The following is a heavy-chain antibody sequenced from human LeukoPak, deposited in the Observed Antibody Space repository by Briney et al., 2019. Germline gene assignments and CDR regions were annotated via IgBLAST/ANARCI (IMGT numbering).Heavy chain of an antibody. D-gene: IGHD3-3*01. CDR1: GFTFSSYA. CDR3: ARVSLRFLEWFSMDV. J-gene: IGHJ6*02. CDR2: ISYDGSNK. V-gene: IGHV3-30-3*01. Sequence: GGSLRLSCAASGFTFSSYAMHWGRQAPGKGLEWEAVISYDGSNKYYADSVKGRFTISRDNSKNTLYLQMNSLRAEDTAVYYCARVSLRFLEWFSMDVWGQGTTVTVSS.